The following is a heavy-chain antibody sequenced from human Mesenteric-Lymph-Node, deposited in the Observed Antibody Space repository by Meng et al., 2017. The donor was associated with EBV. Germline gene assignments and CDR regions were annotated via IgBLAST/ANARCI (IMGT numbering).Heavy chain of an antibody. J-gene: IGHJ4*02. V-gene: IGHV4-34*10. CDR2: INHSGST. D-gene: IGHD7-27*01. CDR3: ARDWGFPYTFDD. CDR1: GGSFSGYY. Sequence: QVQLQGSGPGLVKPSETLSLTCAVYGGSFSGYYWSWIRQPPGKGLEWIGEINHSGSTNYNPSLKSRVTISVDTSKNQFSLKLSSVTAADTAVYYCARDWGFPYTFDDWGRGTLVTVSS.